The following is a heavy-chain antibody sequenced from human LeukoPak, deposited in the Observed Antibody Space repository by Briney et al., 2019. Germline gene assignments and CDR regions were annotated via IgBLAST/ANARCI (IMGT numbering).Heavy chain of an antibody. CDR3: ARQVITSILNRDSGFDP. D-gene: IGHD2-21*01. CDR1: GGSIATDY. Sequence: SETLSLTCTFSGGSIATDYWSWIRQAPGKGLEWIGYVYNMGSTNFNPSLKSRVTISLDTSKNRFSLKLRSVTAADTAVYYCARQVITSILNRDSGFDPWGQGTLVTVSS. V-gene: IGHV4-59*08. J-gene: IGHJ5*02. CDR2: VYNMGST.